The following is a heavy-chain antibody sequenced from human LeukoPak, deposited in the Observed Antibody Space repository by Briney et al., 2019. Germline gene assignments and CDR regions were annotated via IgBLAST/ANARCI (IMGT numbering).Heavy chain of an antibody. J-gene: IGHJ5*02. CDR3: ARETAMVRGITQYNWFEP. CDR2: IYYSGST. V-gene: IGHV4-59*01. D-gene: IGHD3-10*01. CDR1: GGSFSAYY. Sequence: SETLSLTCAVYGGSFSAYYWSWIRQPPGKGLEWIGYIYYSGSTNYNPSLKSRVTISVDTSKNQFSLNLSSVTAADTAVYYCARETAMVRGITQYNWFEPWGQGTLVTVSS.